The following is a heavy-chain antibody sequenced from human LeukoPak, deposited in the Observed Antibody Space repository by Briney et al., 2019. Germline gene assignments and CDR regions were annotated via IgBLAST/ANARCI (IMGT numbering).Heavy chain of an antibody. D-gene: IGHD2-2*01. J-gene: IGHJ4*02. CDR1: GYTFTGYY. CDR3: ARDLFVVATDDY. Sequence: ASVKVSCKASGYTFTGYYMHWVRQAPGQGLEWMGWINPNSGGTNYAQKFQGRVTMTRDTSISTAYMELSRLRSDDTAGYYCARDLFVVATDDYWGQGTLVTVSS. V-gene: IGHV1-2*02. CDR2: INPNSGGT.